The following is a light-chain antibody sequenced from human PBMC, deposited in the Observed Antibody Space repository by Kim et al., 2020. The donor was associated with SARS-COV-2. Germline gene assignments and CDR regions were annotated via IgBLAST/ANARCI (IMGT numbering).Light chain of an antibody. CDR2: DAS. Sequence: VSQQERATLSRRASQRVVRDFAWYPHRHGPAPRRLIYDASTRATGIPARFSGGGCGTEFTLTISGLQSEDFAVYYCQQYKNWPLTFGGGTKVDIK. CDR1: QRVVRD. CDR3: QQYKNWPLT. V-gene: IGKV3-15*01. J-gene: IGKJ4*01.